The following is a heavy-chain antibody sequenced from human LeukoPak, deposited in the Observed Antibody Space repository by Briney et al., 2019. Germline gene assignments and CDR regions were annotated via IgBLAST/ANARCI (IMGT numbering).Heavy chain of an antibody. Sequence: QPGRSLRLSCTASGFTFGDYAMSWVRQAPGKGLEWVGFIRSKAYGGTTEYAASVKGRFTISRDDSKSIAYLQMNSLKTEDTAVYYCTSNYCSGGSCYLYWGQGTLVTVSS. CDR1: GFTFGDYA. CDR2: IRSKAYGGTT. J-gene: IGHJ4*02. V-gene: IGHV3-49*04. D-gene: IGHD2-15*01. CDR3: TSNYCSGGSCYLY.